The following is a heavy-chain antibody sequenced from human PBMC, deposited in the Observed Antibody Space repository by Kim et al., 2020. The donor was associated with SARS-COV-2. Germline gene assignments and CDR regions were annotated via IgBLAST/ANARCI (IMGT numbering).Heavy chain of an antibody. CDR3: ARQGRGPLDAFDI. CDR1: GGSISSYY. D-gene: IGHD3-10*01. Sequence: SETLSLTCTVSGGSISSYYWSWIRQPPGKGLEWIGYIYYSGSTNYNPSLKSRVTISVDTSKNQFSLKLSSVTAADTAVYYCARQGRGPLDAFDIWGQGTMVTVSS. J-gene: IGHJ3*02. CDR2: IYYSGST. V-gene: IGHV4-59*08.